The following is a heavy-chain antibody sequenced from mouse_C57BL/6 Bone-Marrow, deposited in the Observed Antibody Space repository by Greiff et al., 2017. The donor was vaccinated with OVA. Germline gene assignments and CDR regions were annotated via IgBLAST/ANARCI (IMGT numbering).Heavy chain of an antibody. CDR1: GYTFTSYW. CDR3: ARGEYGYRFAY. Sequence: HVQLKQPWTELVKPGASVKLSCKASGYTFTSYWMHWVKQRPGQGLEWIGNINPSNGGTNYNEKFKSKATLTVDKSSSTAYMQLSSLTSEDSAVYDCARGEYGYRFAYWGQGTLVTVSA. CDR2: INPSNGGT. V-gene: IGHV1-53*01. J-gene: IGHJ3*01. D-gene: IGHD2-2*01.